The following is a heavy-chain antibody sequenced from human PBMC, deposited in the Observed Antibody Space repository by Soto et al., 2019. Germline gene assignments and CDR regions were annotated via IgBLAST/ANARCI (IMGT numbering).Heavy chain of an antibody. J-gene: IGHJ6*02. CDR2: LSYDGGNE. CDR1: GFTFRSHG. D-gene: IGHD6-19*01. Sequence: GGSLRLSCAASGFTFRSHGMHWVRQAPGKGLESVAVLSYDGGNEYYADSVKGRFTVSRDNSKNTLYLEMNNLRAEDTAVYFCAKDRSATLYYYGMDVWRQGTTVTVSS. CDR3: AKDRSATLYYYGMDV. V-gene: IGHV3-30*18.